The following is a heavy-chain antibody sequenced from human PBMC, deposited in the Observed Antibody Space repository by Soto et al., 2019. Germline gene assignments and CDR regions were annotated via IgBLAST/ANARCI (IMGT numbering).Heavy chain of an antibody. D-gene: IGHD3-22*01. CDR3: STDSYSDMTVVRLDN. J-gene: IGHJ4*01. V-gene: IGHV3-15*07. Sequence: PGGSLRLSCAASGFTFSNAWINWVRQAPGKGLEWVGRIKSKTDGGTTDFAAPVKGRFAISRDDSKNIAYMQMNSLKIEDTAVYYCSTDSYSDMTVVRLDNWVHGTLVTVSS. CDR1: GFTFSNAW. CDR2: IKSKTDGGTT.